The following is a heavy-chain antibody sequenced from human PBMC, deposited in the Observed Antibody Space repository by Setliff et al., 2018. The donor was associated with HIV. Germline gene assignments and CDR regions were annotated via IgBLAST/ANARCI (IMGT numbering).Heavy chain of an antibody. CDR3: ARGGTSSNWFGP. Sequence: SETLSLTCTVSGGSISSGDYYWSWIRQPPGKGLEWIGEIHHTGYMNYNPSLKSRVTISVDTSKNQFSLKLTSVTAADTAVYYCARGGTSSNWFGPWGQGTLVTVSS. D-gene: IGHD2-2*01. CDR2: IHHTGYM. J-gene: IGHJ5*02. CDR1: GGSISSGDYY. V-gene: IGHV4-61*08.